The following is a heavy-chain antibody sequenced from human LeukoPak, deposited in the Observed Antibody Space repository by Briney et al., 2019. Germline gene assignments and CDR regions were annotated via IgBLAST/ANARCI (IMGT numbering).Heavy chain of an antibody. V-gene: IGHV1-24*01. CDR3: ATAQATIFGVVNAFDI. CDR2: FDPEDGET. Sequence: ASVKVSCKVSGYTLTELSMHWVRQAPGKRLEWMGGFDPEDGETIYAQKFQGRVTMTEDTSTDTAYMELSSLRSEDTAVYYCATAQATIFGVVNAFDIWGQGTMVTVSS. D-gene: IGHD3-3*01. J-gene: IGHJ3*02. CDR1: GYTLTELS.